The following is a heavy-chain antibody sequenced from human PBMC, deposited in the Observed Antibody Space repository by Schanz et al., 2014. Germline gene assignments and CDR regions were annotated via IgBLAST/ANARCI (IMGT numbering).Heavy chain of an antibody. J-gene: IGHJ5*02. CDR1: GGSISSHF. V-gene: IGHV4-59*11. CDR3: ARGGGGILTSWYSLDP. CDR2: MYHSGSS. D-gene: IGHD2-8*02. Sequence: QVQLQESGPGLVKPSETLSLTCTVSGGSISSHFWSWIRQPPGKGLEWIGYMYHSGSSNYNPSLKSRVTRSVDASKNQFSLKMTSLTAADTAVYFCARGGGGILTSWYSLDPWGQGTLVTVSS.